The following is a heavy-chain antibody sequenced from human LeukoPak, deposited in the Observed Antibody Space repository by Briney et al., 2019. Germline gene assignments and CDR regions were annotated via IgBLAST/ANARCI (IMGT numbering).Heavy chain of an antibody. J-gene: IGHJ4*02. CDR2: IYPGDSDT. CDR1: GYSFTSYW. CDR3: ARGGPYSSGLNGVYFDY. V-gene: IGHV5-51*01. D-gene: IGHD6-19*01. Sequence: GESLKISCKGSGYSFTSYWIGWVRQIPGKGLEWMGIIYPGDSDTRYSPSFQGQVTISADKSISTAYLQWSSLKASDTAMYYCARGGPYSSGLNGVYFDYWGQGTLVTVSS.